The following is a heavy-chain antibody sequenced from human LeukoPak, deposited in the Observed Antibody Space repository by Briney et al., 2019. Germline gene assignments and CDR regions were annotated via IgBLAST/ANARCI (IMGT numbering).Heavy chain of an antibody. Sequence: PSETLSLTCTVSGGSISSSSYYWGWIRQPPGKGLEWIGSIYYSGSTYYNPSLKSRVTISVDTSKNQFSLRLSSVTAADTAVYYCARHKGNEFWSGYTYYYYYMDVWGKGTTVTVSS. CDR3: ARHKGNEFWSGYTYYYYYMDV. J-gene: IGHJ6*03. CDR2: IYYSGST. CDR1: GGSISSSSYY. D-gene: IGHD3-3*01. V-gene: IGHV4-39*01.